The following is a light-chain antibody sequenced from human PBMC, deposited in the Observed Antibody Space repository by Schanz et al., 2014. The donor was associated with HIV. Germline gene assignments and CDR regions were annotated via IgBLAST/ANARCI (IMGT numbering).Light chain of an antibody. Sequence: QSALTQPPSASGSPGQSVTISCTGTSSDVGAYTDVSWYQQHPGKAPKLMIYDVSNRPSGVSNRFSGSKSGNTASLTISALQAEDEADYYCASYTTSHTFVFGTGTKLTVL. CDR3: ASYTTSHTFV. CDR1: SSDVGAYTD. V-gene: IGLV2-14*03. CDR2: DVS. J-gene: IGLJ1*01.